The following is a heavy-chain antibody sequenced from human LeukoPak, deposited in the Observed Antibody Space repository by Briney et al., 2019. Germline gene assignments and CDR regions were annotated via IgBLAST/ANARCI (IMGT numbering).Heavy chain of an antibody. Sequence: GGSLRLSCAASGFTFSDYYMSWIRQAPGKGLEWLSYISGSSTDTNYADSVKGRFTIFRDNAKNSLYLQINSLRVEDTAFYYCARVISISSGFYAYWGQGTLVTVSS. CDR3: ARVISISSGFYAY. CDR1: GFTFSDYY. CDR2: ISGSSTDT. V-gene: IGHV3-11*06. D-gene: IGHD3-22*01. J-gene: IGHJ4*02.